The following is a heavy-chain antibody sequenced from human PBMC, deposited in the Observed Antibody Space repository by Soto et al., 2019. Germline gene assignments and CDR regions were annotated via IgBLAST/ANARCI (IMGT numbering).Heavy chain of an antibody. CDR1: GFTFSGYE. CDR2: ISSRGTTI. D-gene: IGHD6-19*01. Sequence: PGGSLRLSCAASGFTFSGYEMNWVRQAPGKGLEWVSYISSRGTTIYYADSVKDRFTISRDNAKNSLYLQMSSLRAEDTAVYYCARDLKVAGTTSFYYYGMDVWGQGTTVTVSS. J-gene: IGHJ6*02. CDR3: ARDLKVAGTTSFYYYGMDV. V-gene: IGHV3-48*03.